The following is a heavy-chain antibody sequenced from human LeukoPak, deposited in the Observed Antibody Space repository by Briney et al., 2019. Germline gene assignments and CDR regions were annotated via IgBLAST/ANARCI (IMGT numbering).Heavy chain of an antibody. J-gene: IGHJ6*03. CDR2: IRYDGSNK. D-gene: IGHD6-6*01. V-gene: IGHV3-30*02. Sequence: GGSLRLSCAASGFTFSSYGMHWVRQAPGKGLEWVAFIRYDGSNKYYADSVKGRFTISRDNSKNTLYLQMNSLRAEDTAVYYCAKAQYSSSSHYYYYMDVWGKGTTVTVSS. CDR3: AKAQYSSSSHYYYYMDV. CDR1: GFTFSSYG.